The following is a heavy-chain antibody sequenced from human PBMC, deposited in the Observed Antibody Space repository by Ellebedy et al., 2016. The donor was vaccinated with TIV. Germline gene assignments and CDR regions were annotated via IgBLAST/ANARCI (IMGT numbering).Heavy chain of an antibody. J-gene: IGHJ3*01. CDR1: GFTVGDYV. Sequence: PRGSLRLSCTASGFTVGDYVLSWFRQAPGKGLEWVSYIRIKAYGETTEYAASLKDRFIFSRDDSKSIAYLQMNSLKIEDTAMYYCARGLRISGDAFDVWGQGTMVTVSS. D-gene: IGHD3-10*01. CDR2: IRIKAYGETT. CDR3: ARGLRISGDAFDV. V-gene: IGHV3-49*03.